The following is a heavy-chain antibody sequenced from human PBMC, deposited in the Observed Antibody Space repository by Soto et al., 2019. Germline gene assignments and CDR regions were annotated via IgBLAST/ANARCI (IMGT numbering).Heavy chain of an antibody. V-gene: IGHV3-66*01. D-gene: IGHD6-13*01. CDR1: GFTFTNAW. CDR2: IYSGGST. Sequence: PGGSLRLSCAASGFTFTNAWMSRVRQAPGKGLEWVSVIYSGGSTYYADSVKGRFTISRDNSKNTLYLQMNSLRAEDTAVYYCARARYIAAAADAFDIWGQGTMVTVSS. CDR3: ARARYIAAAADAFDI. J-gene: IGHJ3*02.